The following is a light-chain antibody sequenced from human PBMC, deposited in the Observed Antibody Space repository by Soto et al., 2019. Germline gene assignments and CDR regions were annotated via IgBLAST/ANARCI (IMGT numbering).Light chain of an antibody. Sequence: QSALTQPASVCGSPGQSITISCTGTSSDVGGYNYVSWYQQHPGKAPQLMIYDVSNRPSGDSNRFSGSKTGNTASLTISGLQAEDEADYYCSSYTSSSTLLYVFGTGTKVTVL. V-gene: IGLV2-14*01. CDR3: SSYTSSSTLLYV. J-gene: IGLJ1*01. CDR1: SSDVGGYNY. CDR2: DVS.